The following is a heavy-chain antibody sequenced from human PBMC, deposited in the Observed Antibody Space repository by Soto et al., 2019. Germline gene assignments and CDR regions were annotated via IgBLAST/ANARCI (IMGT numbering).Heavy chain of an antibody. CDR1: GGSFSGYY. CDR3: GAIAAAGLVDY. Sequence: SETLFLTCAVYGGSFSGYYWSWIRQPPGKGLEWIGEINHSGSTNYNPSLKSRVTISVDTSKNQFSLKLSSVTAADTAVYYCGAIAAAGLVDYWGQGTLVTVSS. CDR2: INHSGST. J-gene: IGHJ4*02. V-gene: IGHV4-34*01. D-gene: IGHD6-13*01.